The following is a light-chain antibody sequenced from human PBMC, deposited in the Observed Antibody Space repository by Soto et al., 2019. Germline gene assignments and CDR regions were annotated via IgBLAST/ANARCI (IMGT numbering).Light chain of an antibody. V-gene: IGKV2-30*01. CDR1: QSLLYSDGNTY. CDR2: KVS. CDR3: MQGSHWPYT. J-gene: IGKJ2*01. Sequence: DVVMTQSPLSLPVTLGQPASLSCRTGQSLLYSDGNTYVGRFQQRPGQSPRRLIYKVSNRDSGVPDRFSGRGSGTDFTLKISRVEAEDVAVYYWMQGSHWPYTFGQGTKLEIK.